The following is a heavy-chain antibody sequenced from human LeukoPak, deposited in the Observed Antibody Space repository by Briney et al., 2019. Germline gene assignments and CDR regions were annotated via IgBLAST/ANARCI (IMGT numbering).Heavy chain of an antibody. CDR3: ASSVGATWTGDAFDI. CDR2: ISAYNGNT. D-gene: IGHD1-26*01. Sequence: ASVKVSCKASGYTFTSYGISWVRQAPGQGLEWMGWISAYNGNTNYAQKLQGRATMTTDTSTSTAYMELRSLRSDDTAVYYCASSVGATWTGDAFDIWGQGTMVTVSS. V-gene: IGHV1-18*01. J-gene: IGHJ3*02. CDR1: GYTFTSYG.